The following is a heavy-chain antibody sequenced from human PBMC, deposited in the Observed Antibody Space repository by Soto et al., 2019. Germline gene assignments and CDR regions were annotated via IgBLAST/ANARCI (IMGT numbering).Heavy chain of an antibody. V-gene: IGHV3-48*01. CDR2: ISSSSRTI. CDR3: ARVGWPLPGIAAAGTGTDY. J-gene: IGHJ4*02. Sequence: EVQLVESGGGLVQPGRSLSLSCAASGFTFNRYTMNRVRQAPGKGLEWGACISSSSRTIYYADSVKGRFTISRDNAKNSLSLRMNSRTAEDTAVDYFARVGWPLPGIAAAGTGTDYWGQGTLVTVS. D-gene: IGHD6-13*01. CDR1: GFTFNRYT.